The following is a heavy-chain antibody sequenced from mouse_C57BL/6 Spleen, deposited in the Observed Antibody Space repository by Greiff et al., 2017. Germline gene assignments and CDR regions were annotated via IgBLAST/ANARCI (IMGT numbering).Heavy chain of an antibody. V-gene: IGHV5-4*03. CDR3: ARGVLLRSYWYFDV. D-gene: IGHD1-1*01. Sequence: EVMLVESGGGLVKPGGSLKLSCAASGFTFSSYAMSWVRQTPEKRLEWVATISDGGSYTYYPDNVKGRFTISRDNAKNNLYLQMSHLKSEDTAMYYCARGVLLRSYWYFDVWGTGTTVTVSS. J-gene: IGHJ1*03. CDR1: GFTFSSYA. CDR2: ISDGGSYT.